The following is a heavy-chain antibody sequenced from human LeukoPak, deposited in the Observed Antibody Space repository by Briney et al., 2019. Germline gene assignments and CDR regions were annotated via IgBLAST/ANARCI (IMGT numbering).Heavy chain of an antibody. J-gene: IGHJ6*02. D-gene: IGHD4-17*01. CDR1: GYTFTGYY. V-gene: IGHV1-2*02. CDR3: ARGDGDYGDYSASWYYYYGMDV. Sequence: ASVKVSCKASGYTFTGYYMHWVRQAPGQGLEWMGWINPNSGGTNYAQKFQGRVTMTRDTSISTAYMELSRLRSDDTAVYYCARGDGDYGDYSASWYYYYGMDVWGQGTTVTVSS. CDR2: INPNSGGT.